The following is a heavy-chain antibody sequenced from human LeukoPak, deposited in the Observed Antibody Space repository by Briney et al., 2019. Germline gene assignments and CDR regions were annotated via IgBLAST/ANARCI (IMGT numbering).Heavy chain of an antibody. V-gene: IGHV4-34*01. CDR1: GGSFSGYY. J-gene: IGHJ4*02. CDR3: ARAGSWTFDY. Sequence: PSETLSLTCAVYGGSFSGYYWSWIRQPPGKGLEWIGEINHSGSTNYNPSLKSRVTISVDTSKNQFSLKLSSVTAADTAVYYCARAGSWTFDYWGQGTLVTVSS. D-gene: IGHD6-13*01. CDR2: INHSGST.